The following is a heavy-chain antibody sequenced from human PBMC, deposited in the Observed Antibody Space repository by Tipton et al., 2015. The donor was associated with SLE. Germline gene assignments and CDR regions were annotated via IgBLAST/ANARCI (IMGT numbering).Heavy chain of an antibody. J-gene: IGHJ3*02. V-gene: IGHV4-39*07. Sequence: LRLSCTVSGGSISSSSYYWGWIRQPPGKGLEWIGSIYYSGSTYDNPSLKSRVTISVDTSKKQFSLKLSSVTAADTAVYYCARKVCGRSSSSNCYGAFDIWGQGTMVTVPS. D-gene: IGHD2-2*01. CDR1: GGSISSSSYY. CDR2: IYYSGST. CDR3: ARKVCGRSSSSNCYGAFDI.